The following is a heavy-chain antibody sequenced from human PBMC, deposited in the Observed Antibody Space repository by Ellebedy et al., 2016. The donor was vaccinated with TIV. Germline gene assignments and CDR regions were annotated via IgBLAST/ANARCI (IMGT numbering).Heavy chain of an antibody. Sequence: AASVKVSCKTSGYSFTDYHIHWTRQAPGQGLEWMCWIYPNSGDTKYAQKIQGRVTMTRDTSITTAYMELKRLTSDDTATYYCASVTFSSLSPFDYWGQGTLVTVSS. V-gene: IGHV1-2*02. D-gene: IGHD2-2*01. J-gene: IGHJ4*02. CDR2: IYPNSGDT. CDR1: GYSFTDYH. CDR3: ASVTFSSLSPFDY.